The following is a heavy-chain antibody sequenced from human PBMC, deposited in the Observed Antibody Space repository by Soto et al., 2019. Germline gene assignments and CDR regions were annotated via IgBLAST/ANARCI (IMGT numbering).Heavy chain of an antibody. Sequence: QVQLVQSGAEMKKPGSSVKVSCQSSGGTLNTYAMNWVRQAPGQGTAWMGDISPMFGAANYAPKFQGRVTNTADESTGTSDMQLSSWTSEDTSLYCCASEVQVHTPAFVYWGQGTLVTVSS. J-gene: IGHJ4*02. CDR1: GGTLNTYA. CDR3: ASEVQVHTPAFVY. V-gene: IGHV1-69*19. CDR2: ISPMFGAA. D-gene: IGHD3-10*01.